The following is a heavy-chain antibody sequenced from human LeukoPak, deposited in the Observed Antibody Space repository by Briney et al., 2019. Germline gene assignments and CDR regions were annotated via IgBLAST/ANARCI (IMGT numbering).Heavy chain of an antibody. J-gene: IGHJ4*02. CDR1: GFTFSSYA. V-gene: IGHV3-23*01. Sequence: SGGSLRLSCAASGFTFSSYAMSWVRQAPGKGLEWVSAISGSGGSTYYADSVKGRFTISRDNSKNTLYLQMNSLRAEDTAVYYCAKRLSGYSYGYSHTPPYWGQGTLVTVSS. D-gene: IGHD5-18*01. CDR3: AKRLSGYSYGYSHTPPY. CDR2: ISGSGGST.